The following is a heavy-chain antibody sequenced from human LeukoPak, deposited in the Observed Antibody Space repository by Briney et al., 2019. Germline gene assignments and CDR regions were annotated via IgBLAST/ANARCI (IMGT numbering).Heavy chain of an antibody. CDR1: GFTFSSYS. V-gene: IGHV3-48*01. J-gene: IGHJ4*02. D-gene: IGHD1-26*01. Sequence: GGSLRLSCAASGFTFSSYSMNWVRQAPGKGLEWVSYISSSSSTIYYADSVKGRFTISRDNAKNSLYLQMNSLRAEDTAVYYCARDMLYGGSRFGYWGQGTLVTVSS. CDR3: ARDMLYGGSRFGY. CDR2: ISSSSSTI.